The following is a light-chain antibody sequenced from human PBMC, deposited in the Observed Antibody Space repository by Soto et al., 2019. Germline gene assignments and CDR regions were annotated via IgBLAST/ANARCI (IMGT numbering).Light chain of an antibody. CDR1: QSVSSY. V-gene: IGKV3-11*01. Sequence: EIVLTQSPATLSLSPGERATLSCRASQSVSSYLAWYQQKPGQAPRLLIYDASSRTTGIPARFSGSGSGTDLTLTISSVEPEDVAVYYCQQRSTWPLTFGGGTKVEIK. CDR2: DAS. J-gene: IGKJ4*01. CDR3: QQRSTWPLT.